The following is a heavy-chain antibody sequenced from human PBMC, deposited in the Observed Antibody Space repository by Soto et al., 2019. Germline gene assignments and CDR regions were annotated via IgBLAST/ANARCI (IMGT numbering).Heavy chain of an antibody. V-gene: IGHV4-38-2*01. J-gene: IGHJ4*02. D-gene: IGHD6-6*01. CDR1: GYSISSGYY. CDR3: ARGGSSSPDFDY. Sequence: PSETLSLTCAVSGYSISSGYYWGWIRQPPGKGLEWIGSIYHSGSTYYNPSLKSRVTISVDTSKNQFSLKLSSVTAADTAVYYCARGGSSSPDFDYWGQGTLVTVSS. CDR2: IYHSGST.